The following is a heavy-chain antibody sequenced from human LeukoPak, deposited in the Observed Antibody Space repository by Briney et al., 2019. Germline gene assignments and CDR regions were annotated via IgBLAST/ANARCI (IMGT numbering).Heavy chain of an antibody. D-gene: IGHD1-7*01. J-gene: IGHJ4*02. CDR1: DTALHNSA. Sequence: GGPLRPSGAALDTALHNSASAWCGQPPRKGLEWVSSIGVGGTDTHYGDSVKGRFTISRDNSENTLYLQMNSLRAEDSAVYYCAKGNSLDQRTYDDWGQGTLVTVSS. CDR2: IGVGGTDT. V-gene: IGHV3-23*01. CDR3: AKGNSLDQRTYDD.